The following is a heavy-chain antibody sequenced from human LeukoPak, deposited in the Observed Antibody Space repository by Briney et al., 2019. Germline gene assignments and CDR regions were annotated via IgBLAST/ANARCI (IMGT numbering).Heavy chain of an antibody. Sequence: GGSLRLSCAASGFTFSSYWMHWVRQAPGKGLVWVSRINTDGSSTSYADSVKGRFTISRDNAKNTLYLQMNSLRAEDMAVYYCAREAPALYYFDYWGQGTLVTVSS. CDR2: INTDGSST. CDR3: AREAPALYYFDY. J-gene: IGHJ4*02. CDR1: GFTFSSYW. D-gene: IGHD2/OR15-2a*01. V-gene: IGHV3-74*01.